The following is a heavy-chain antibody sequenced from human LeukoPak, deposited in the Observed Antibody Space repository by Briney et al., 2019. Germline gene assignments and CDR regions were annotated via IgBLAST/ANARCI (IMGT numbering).Heavy chain of an antibody. J-gene: IGHJ5*02. CDR3: ARAMSHDNWFDP. D-gene: IGHD3-16*01. CDR1: GLTFNSYW. Sequence: SGGSLRLSCAASGLTFNSYWMHWVRQVAGKGLVWVARINGDASNTTYADSVKGRFTISRDNAKNTLYLQMNSLRVDDTAVYYCARAMSHDNWFDPWGQGSLVTVSS. CDR2: INGDASNT. V-gene: IGHV3-74*03.